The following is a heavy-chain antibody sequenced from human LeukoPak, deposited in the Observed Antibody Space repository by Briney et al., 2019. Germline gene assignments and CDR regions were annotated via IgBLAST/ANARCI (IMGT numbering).Heavy chain of an antibody. CDR1: GGTFSSYA. Sequence: KVSCKASGGTFSSYAISWVRQMPGKGLEWMGIIYPGDSDTTYSPSFQGQVTISADKSISTAYLQWSSLKASDTAMYYCARRDKYSSPWNFDYWGQGALVTVSS. V-gene: IGHV5-51*01. CDR2: IYPGDSDT. CDR3: ARRDKYSSPWNFDY. J-gene: IGHJ4*02. D-gene: IGHD6-6*01.